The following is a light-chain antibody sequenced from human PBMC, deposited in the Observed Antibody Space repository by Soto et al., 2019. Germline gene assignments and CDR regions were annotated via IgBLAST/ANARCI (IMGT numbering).Light chain of an antibody. CDR3: HKYNSAPLT. CDR2: AAS. CDR1: RGISIY. V-gene: IGKV1-27*01. J-gene: IGKJ4*02. Sequence: DIQMTQSPSSLSASVGDRVTITCRASRGISIYLAWFQQKPGKVPKLLIYAASTLTSGVPSRFSGSGSGTDFTFSISSLKPEAAATYYCHKYNSAPLTFGGGTKMEIK.